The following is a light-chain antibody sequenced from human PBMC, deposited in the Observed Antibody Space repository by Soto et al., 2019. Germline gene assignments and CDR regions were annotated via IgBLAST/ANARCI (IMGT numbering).Light chain of an antibody. V-gene: IGLV2-11*01. CDR1: SSDVGTYTY. J-gene: IGLJ1*01. Sequence: QSVLTQPRSVSGSPGQSGTISCTGTSSDVGTYTYVSWYQQHPGKAPKLIIYDVIKRPSGVPDRFSGSKSGNTASLTISGLQAEDEADYYCCSYAGSYTHVFGTGTKLTVL. CDR2: DVI. CDR3: CSYAGSYTHV.